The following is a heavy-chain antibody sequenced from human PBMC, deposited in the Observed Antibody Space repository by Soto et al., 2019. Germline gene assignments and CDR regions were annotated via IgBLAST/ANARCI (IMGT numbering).Heavy chain of an antibody. Sequence: GESLKISCKGSGYSFTSYWIGWVRQMPGKGLEWMGIIYPGDSDTRYSPSFQGQVTISADKSISTAYLQWSSLKASDTAMYYCACLGCIVRCPSVAFDIWGQGTMGSGSS. V-gene: IGHV5-51*01. CDR1: GYSFTSYW. CDR2: IYPGDSDT. CDR3: ACLGCIVRCPSVAFDI. D-gene: IGHD3-10*01. J-gene: IGHJ3*02.